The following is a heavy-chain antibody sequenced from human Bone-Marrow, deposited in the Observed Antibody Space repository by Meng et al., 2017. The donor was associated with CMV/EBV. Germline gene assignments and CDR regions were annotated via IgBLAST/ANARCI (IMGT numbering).Heavy chain of an antibody. Sequence: GSLRLSCTVSGGSISTSYWSWIRQPPGKGLEWIGYIYYSGSTNYNPSLKSRVTISVDTSKNQFSLKLSSVTAADTAVYYCARGRRPRYCSSTSCSHYYYYGMDVWGQGTTVTVSS. CDR3: ARGRRPRYCSSTSCSHYYYYGMDV. CDR1: GGSISTSY. D-gene: IGHD2-2*01. CDR2: IYYSGST. J-gene: IGHJ6*02. V-gene: IGHV4-59*12.